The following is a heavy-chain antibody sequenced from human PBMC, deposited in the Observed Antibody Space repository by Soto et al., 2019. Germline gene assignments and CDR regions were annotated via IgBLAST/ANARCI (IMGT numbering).Heavy chain of an antibody. CDR1: GYSFTSYW. CDR2: IYPGDSDT. V-gene: IGHV5-51*01. CDR3: ARPPSLTGYFHAEYFQH. D-gene: IGHD3-9*01. Sequence: GESLKISCKGSGYSFTSYWIGWVRQMPGKGLEWMGIIYPGDSDTRYSTSFQGQVTISADKSISNAYLQWSSLKASVTAMYYCARPPSLTGYFHAEYFQHWGQGTLVTVSS. J-gene: IGHJ1*01.